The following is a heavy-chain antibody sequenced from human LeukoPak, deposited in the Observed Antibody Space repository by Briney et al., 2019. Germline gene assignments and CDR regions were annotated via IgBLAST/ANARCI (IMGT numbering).Heavy chain of an antibody. Sequence: GGFLRLSCAASGFTFSSYAMSWVRQAPGKGLEWVSAISGSGGSTYYADSVKGRFTISRDNSKNTLYLQMNSLRAEDTAVYYCAKDLYFPRGFLEWLLPPFFDYWGRGTLVTVSS. CDR3: AKDLYFPRGFLEWLLPPFFDY. V-gene: IGHV3-23*01. D-gene: IGHD3-3*01. CDR1: GFTFSSYA. CDR2: ISGSGGST. J-gene: IGHJ4*02.